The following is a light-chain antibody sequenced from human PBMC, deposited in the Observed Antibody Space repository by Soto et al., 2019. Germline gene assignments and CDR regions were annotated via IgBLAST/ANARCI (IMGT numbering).Light chain of an antibody. CDR2: AAS. V-gene: IGKV1-8*01. Sequence: AIRMTQSPSSFSASTGDRVTITCRASQDISSYLAWYQQKPGKAPKLLIYAASTLQSGVPSRFTRSGSGTDFTRAISCLKSEEFATYCWQQCYTSPRTFGQGTTVDIK. CDR1: QDISSY. CDR3: QQCYTSPRT. J-gene: IGKJ1*01.